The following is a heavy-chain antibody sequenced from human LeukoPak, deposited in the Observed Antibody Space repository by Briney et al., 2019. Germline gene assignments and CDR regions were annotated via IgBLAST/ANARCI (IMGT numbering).Heavy chain of an antibody. J-gene: IGHJ6*02. D-gene: IGHD2-2*01. CDR1: GGSFSGYY. CDR3: ARASIVVVPAAVRYYYYYGMDV. V-gene: IGHV4-34*01. CDR2: INHSGST. Sequence: PSETLSLTCAVYGGSFSGYYWSWVRQPPGKGLEWVGEINHSGSTNYNPSLKSRVTISVDTSKNQFSLKLSSVTAADTAVYYCARASIVVVPAAVRYYYYYGMDVWGQGTTVTVSS.